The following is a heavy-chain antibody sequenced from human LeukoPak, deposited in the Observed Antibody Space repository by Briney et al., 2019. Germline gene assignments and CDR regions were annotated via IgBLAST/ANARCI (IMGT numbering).Heavy chain of an antibody. CDR1: GFTFSSYA. CDR2: IYYSGST. CDR3: ARQAYCSSTSCYKLDQ. Sequence: LRLSCAASGFTFSSYAMSWVRQPPGQGLEWIGSIYYSGSTYYNPSLKSRVTISVDTSKNQFSLRLNSMTAADTSVYYCARQAYCSSTSCYKLDQWGQGTLVTVSS. D-gene: IGHD2-2*02. V-gene: IGHV4-30-2*03. J-gene: IGHJ4*02.